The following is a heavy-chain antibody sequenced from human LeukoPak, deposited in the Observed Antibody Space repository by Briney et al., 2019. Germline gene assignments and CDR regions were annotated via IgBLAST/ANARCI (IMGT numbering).Heavy chain of an antibody. J-gene: IGHJ4*02. D-gene: IGHD2/OR15-2a*01. CDR1: GYTFSNYW. CDR2: IYPGDSDA. Sequence: GESLKISCKASGYTFSNYWISWVRQTPGKGLEWLGIIYPGDSDARYSPSFQGQLTMSVDKSIDTAYLHWNSLKASDSGTYYCAMQSAQFYDFWGQGTLATVSS. CDR3: AMQSAQFYDF. V-gene: IGHV5-51*01.